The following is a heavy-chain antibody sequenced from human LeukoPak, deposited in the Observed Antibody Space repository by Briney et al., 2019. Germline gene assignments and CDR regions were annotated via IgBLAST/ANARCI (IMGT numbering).Heavy chain of an antibody. CDR3: AARPVRDLGPLDF. J-gene: IGHJ4*02. CDR1: GFTFSSYA. V-gene: IGHV3-23*01. CDR2: ISGSGGST. Sequence: PGGSLRLSCAASGFTFSSYAMAWVRQAPGKGLEWVSFISGSGGSTFYLDSVKGRFTISRDNSKNTLYLQMDRLRADDTAVYYCAARPVRDLGPLDFWGQGTLVTVSS. D-gene: IGHD5-24*01.